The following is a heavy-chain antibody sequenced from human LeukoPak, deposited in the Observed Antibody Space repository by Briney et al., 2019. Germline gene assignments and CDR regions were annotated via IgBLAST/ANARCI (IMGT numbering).Heavy chain of an antibody. D-gene: IGHD2-2*02. CDR1: GFTFSAYY. Sequence: GGSLRVSCAASGFTFSAYYMSWIRQAPGKGLEWVSYISSSGHNIYYADSVKGRFTISKDNARNSLYLQMNSLRDEDTAVYYCAGEARGYMAFQIWGQGTMVTVSS. J-gene: IGHJ3*02. CDR3: AGEARGYMAFQI. V-gene: IGHV3-11*01. CDR2: ISSSGHNI.